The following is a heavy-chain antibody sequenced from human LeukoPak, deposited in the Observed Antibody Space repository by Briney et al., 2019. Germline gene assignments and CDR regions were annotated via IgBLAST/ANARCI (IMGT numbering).Heavy chain of an antibody. Sequence: SETLSLTCTVSGGSISSSSYYWGWIRQPPGKGLEWIGSIYYSGSTYYNPSLKSRVTISVDTSKNQFSLKLSSVTAADTAIYYCARTEYSSSWYGFGYYYYMDVWGKGTTVTVSS. CDR2: IYYSGST. CDR3: ARTEYSSSWYGFGYYYYMDV. J-gene: IGHJ6*03. V-gene: IGHV4-39*07. CDR1: GGSISSSSYY. D-gene: IGHD6-13*01.